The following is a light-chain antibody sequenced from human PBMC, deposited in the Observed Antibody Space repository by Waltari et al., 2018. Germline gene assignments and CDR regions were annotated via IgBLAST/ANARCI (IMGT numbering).Light chain of an antibody. CDR1: NISVTS. J-gene: IGLJ1*01. V-gene: IGLV3-21*02. Sequence: VVTQSPSVSVAPGQTARLTCRGDNISVTSIHWYQKKPGQAAGLVVYDDTDRPSGIPSRFSGSRSGKAATLTITSIEAEDEADYYCLVWNSNIDPVFGPGTEVTV. CDR3: LVWNSNIDPV. CDR2: DDT.